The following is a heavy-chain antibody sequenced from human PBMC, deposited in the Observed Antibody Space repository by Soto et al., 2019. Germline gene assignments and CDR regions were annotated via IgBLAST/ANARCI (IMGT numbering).Heavy chain of an antibody. CDR1: GFTFSNNV. CDR2: INSDGSST. V-gene: IGHV3-74*01. Sequence: GGSLRVSCAASGFTFSNNVMHWVRPAPGKGPVWVSRINSDGSSTYYADSVKGRITISPDTSNNQVSLQLNSVTPDDTAVYYCVRLIGNSWLDTWGQGTLVTVSS. CDR3: VRLIGNSWLDT. J-gene: IGHJ5*02. D-gene: IGHD2-8*01.